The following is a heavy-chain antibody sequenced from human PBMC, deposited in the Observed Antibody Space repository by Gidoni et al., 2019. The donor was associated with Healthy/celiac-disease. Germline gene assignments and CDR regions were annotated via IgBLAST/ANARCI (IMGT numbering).Heavy chain of an antibody. CDR2: ISWNSGSI. D-gene: IGHD4-17*01. CDR1: GFTFDDYA. V-gene: IGHV3-9*01. CDR3: AKDRGDYDDAFDI. J-gene: IGHJ3*02. Sequence: EVQLVESGGGLVQPGRSLRLSCAASGFTFDDYAMHWVRQAPGKGLEWVSGISWNSGSIGYADSVKGRFTISRDNAKNSLYLQMNSLRAEDTALYYCAKDRGDYDDAFDIWGQGTMVTVSS.